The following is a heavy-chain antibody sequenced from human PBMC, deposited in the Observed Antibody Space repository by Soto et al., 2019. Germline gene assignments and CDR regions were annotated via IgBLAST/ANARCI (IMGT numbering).Heavy chain of an antibody. CDR2: ISYDGSNE. V-gene: IGHV3-30*18. CDR3: AQEARSGWYYFAY. CDR1: GFTFSTYG. J-gene: IGHJ4*02. Sequence: QVQLVESGGGVVQPGRSLRLSCAASGFTFSTYGMHWVRQAPGKGLEWVAVISYDGSNEYYAASVKGRFTISRDNSKNTLYLQMKSLRAEDTAVYYCAQEARSGWYYFAYWGQGTLVTVSS. D-gene: IGHD6-19*01.